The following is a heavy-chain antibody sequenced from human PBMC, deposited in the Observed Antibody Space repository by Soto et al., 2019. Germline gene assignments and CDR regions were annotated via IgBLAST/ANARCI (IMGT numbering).Heavy chain of an antibody. CDR2: IYYTGKT. Sequence: KPSETLSLTCTVSPSSVNNGDYYWSWIRQRPGKGLEWIGYIYYTGKTHYNPSLKSRTALLIDTSKPQFSLKLNSVTAADTAVYFCARVRVGPTGSRNFDYWGQGTLVTVSS. CDR1: PSSVNNGDYY. J-gene: IGHJ4*02. D-gene: IGHD1-1*01. V-gene: IGHV4-31*03. CDR3: ARVRVGPTGSRNFDY.